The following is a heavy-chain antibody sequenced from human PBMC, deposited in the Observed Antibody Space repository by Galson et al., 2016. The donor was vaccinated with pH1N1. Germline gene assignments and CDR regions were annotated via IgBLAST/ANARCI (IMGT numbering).Heavy chain of an antibody. V-gene: IGHV3-33*01. J-gene: IGHJ6*02. CDR1: GFSFSTYG. Sequence: SLRLSCAASGFSFSTYGMHWVRQAPGQGLEWVAVIWFDGINKYYADSVKGRFTISRDTSKNTLYLQMDSLTAEGTAIYYCAGAYHEGWLDPWGQGTTVTVSS. CDR2: IWFDGINK. CDR3: AGAYHEGWLDP. D-gene: IGHD6-19*01.